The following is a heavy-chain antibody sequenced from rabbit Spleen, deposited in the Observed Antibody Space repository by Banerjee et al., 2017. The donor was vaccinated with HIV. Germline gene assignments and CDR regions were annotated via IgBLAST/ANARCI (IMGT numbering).Heavy chain of an antibody. J-gene: IGHJ4*01. Sequence: QSLEESGGDLVKPGASLTLTCTASGFSFSSSYYMCWVRQAPGKGLEWIACIYVDSSGKTAYASWAKGRFTISKTSSTTVTLQMTSLTAADTATYFCARDLVAVIGWNFNLWGPGTLVTVS. D-gene: IGHD1-1*01. CDR2: IYVDSSGKT. CDR3: ARDLVAVIGWNFNL. CDR1: GFSFSSSYY. V-gene: IGHV1S40*01.